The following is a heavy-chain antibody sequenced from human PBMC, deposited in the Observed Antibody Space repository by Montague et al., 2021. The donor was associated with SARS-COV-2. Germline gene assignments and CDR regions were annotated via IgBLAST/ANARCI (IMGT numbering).Heavy chain of an antibody. CDR1: VDSIISTNW. D-gene: IGHD3-10*01. J-gene: IGHJ4*02. CDR3: LRAGGFDNRPPV. Sequence: SETLSLTCGVSVDSIISTNWWSWVRQTPGKGLEWIGEIHHSGDTNYNPSFKSRVTISVDQSKNQYSLELNFVTAADTALYYCLRAGGFDNRPPVWGQGVLVIVSS. CDR2: IHHSGDT. V-gene: IGHV4-4*02.